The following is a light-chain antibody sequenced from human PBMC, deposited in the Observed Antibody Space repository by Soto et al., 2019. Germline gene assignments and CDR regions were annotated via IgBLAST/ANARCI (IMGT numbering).Light chain of an antibody. CDR3: QQYGSSLLT. Sequence: EIVLTQSPGTLSLSPGERATLSCRASQSVSSSYLAWYQQKPGQAPRLLIYNTSSRATGIPDRFSGSGSGTDFTLTISRLELEDFAVYYCQQYGSSLLTFGGGTKADIK. CDR1: QSVSSSY. CDR2: NTS. V-gene: IGKV3-20*01. J-gene: IGKJ4*01.